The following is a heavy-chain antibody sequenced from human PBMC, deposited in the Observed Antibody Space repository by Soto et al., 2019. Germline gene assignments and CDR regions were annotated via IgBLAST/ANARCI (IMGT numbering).Heavy chain of an antibody. J-gene: IGHJ4*02. Sequence: PSETLSLTCAVSGYSINSGYYWGWIRQAPGKGLEWIGSIFHSGSTYYNPSHKSRVTISVDTSRNQFSLKLSSVTAADTAVYYCARGGGFYYDGGGYFADYWGRGTLVTVSS. CDR2: IFHSGST. CDR1: GYSINSGYY. D-gene: IGHD3-22*01. CDR3: ARGGGFYYDGGGYFADY. V-gene: IGHV4-38-2*01.